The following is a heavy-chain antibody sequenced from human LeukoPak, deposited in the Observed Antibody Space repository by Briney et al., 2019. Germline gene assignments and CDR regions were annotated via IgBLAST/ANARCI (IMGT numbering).Heavy chain of an antibody. CDR3: AKTGYNYGYGAFDI. CDR1: GFTFSNYA. V-gene: IGHV3-23*01. J-gene: IGHJ3*02. D-gene: IGHD5-18*01. Sequence: GGSLRLSCAGSGFTFSNYAMSWVRQAPGKGLEWVSVISGSGGSTYYADSVRGRFTISRDNSKNTLYLQMNSLRAEDTAVYYCAKTGYNYGYGAFDIWGQGTMVTVSS. CDR2: ISGSGGST.